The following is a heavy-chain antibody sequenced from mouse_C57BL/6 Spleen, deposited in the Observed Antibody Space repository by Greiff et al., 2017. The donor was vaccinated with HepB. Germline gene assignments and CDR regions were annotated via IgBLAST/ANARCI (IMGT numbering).Heavy chain of an antibody. CDR1: GFTFSSYA. V-gene: IGHV5-4*01. Sequence: DVMLVESGGGLVKPGGSLKLSCAASGFTFSSYAMSWVRQTPEKRLEWVATISDGGSYTYYPDNVKGRFTISRDNAKNNLYLQMSHLKSEDTAMYYCARDYYDYDEGYFDVWGTGTTVTVSS. CDR3: ARDYYDYDEGYFDV. CDR2: ISDGGSYT. J-gene: IGHJ1*03. D-gene: IGHD2-4*01.